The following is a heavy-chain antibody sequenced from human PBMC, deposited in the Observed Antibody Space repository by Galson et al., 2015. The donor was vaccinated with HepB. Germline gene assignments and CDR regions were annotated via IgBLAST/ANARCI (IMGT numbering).Heavy chain of an antibody. CDR2: ISWNSGSI. J-gene: IGHJ4*02. CDR1: GFTFDDYA. CDR3: AKDNFGSR. V-gene: IGHV3-9*01. Sequence: SLRLSCAASGFTFDDYAMHWVRQAPGKGLEWVSGISWNSGSIGYADSVKGRFTISRDNAKNSLYLQMNSLRAEDTALYYCAKDNFGSRWGQGTLVTVSS. D-gene: IGHD2-15*01.